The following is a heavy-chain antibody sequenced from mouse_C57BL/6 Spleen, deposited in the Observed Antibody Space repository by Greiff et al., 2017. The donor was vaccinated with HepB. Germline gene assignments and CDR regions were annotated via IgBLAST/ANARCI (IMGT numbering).Heavy chain of an antibody. Sequence: QVQLQQSGAELVKPGASVKISCKASGYAFSSYWMNWVKQRPGKGLEWIGQIYPGDGDTNYNGKFKGKATLTADKSSSTAYMQLSSLTSEDSAVYFCAREGNLLLRGAMDYWGQGTSVTVSS. J-gene: IGHJ4*01. CDR3: AREGNLLLRGAMDY. CDR2: IYPGDGDT. V-gene: IGHV1-80*01. D-gene: IGHD1-1*01. CDR1: GYAFSSYW.